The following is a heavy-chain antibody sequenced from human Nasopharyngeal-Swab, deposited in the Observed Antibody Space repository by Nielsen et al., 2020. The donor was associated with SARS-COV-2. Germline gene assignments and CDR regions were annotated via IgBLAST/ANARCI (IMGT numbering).Heavy chain of an antibody. CDR2: IRSKAYGGTT. D-gene: IGHD5-18*01. J-gene: IGHJ1*01. V-gene: IGHV3-49*03. Sequence: GESLKISCAASGFTFGDYAMSWFRQAPGKGLEWVGFIRSKAYGGTTEYAASVKGRFTISRDNSKNTLYLQMNSLRAEDTAVYYCARQGYSYVPFQHWGQGSLVTVSS. CDR1: GFTFGDYA. CDR3: ARQGYSYVPFQH.